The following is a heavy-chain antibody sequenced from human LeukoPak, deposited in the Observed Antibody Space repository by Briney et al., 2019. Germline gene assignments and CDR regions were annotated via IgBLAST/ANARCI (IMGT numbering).Heavy chain of an antibody. D-gene: IGHD2-2*01. V-gene: IGHV1-69*13. CDR3: AKIYCSSNSCYDGRGWFDP. J-gene: IGHJ5*02. CDR1: GGTFSNYT. Sequence: ASVKVSCKASGGTFSNYTISWVRQAPGQGLEWMGGIIPIFGTANYAQKFQGRVTITADESTSTAYMELSSLRSEDTAVYYCAKIYCSSNSCYDGRGWFDPWGQGTLVTVSS. CDR2: IIPIFGTA.